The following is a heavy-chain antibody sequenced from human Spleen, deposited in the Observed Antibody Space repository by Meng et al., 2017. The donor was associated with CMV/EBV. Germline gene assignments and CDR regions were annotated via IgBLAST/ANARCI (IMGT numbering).Heavy chain of an antibody. Sequence: SETLSLTCTVSGASISSNYWSWSRRPPGKGLEYIGSISYTGYIEYNPSLKGRVTISLDTSKNHFSLKLTSVTAADTAMYYCAGPDHMGSSPHDPFDMWGQGTMVTVSS. J-gene: IGHJ3*02. CDR3: AGPDHMGSSPHDPFDM. D-gene: IGHD1-14*01. CDR2: ISYTGYI. V-gene: IGHV4-59*01. CDR1: GASISSNY.